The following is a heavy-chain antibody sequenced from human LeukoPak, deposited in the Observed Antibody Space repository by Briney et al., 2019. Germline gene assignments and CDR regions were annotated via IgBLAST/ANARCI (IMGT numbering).Heavy chain of an antibody. Sequence: SETLSLTCTVSGGSISSSSYYWGWIRQPPGKGLEWIGSIYYSGSTYYNPSLKSRVTISVDTSKNQFSLKLSSVTAADTAVYYCARVLDDYSAFDIWGQGTMVTVSS. CDR2: IYYSGST. CDR3: ARVLDDYSAFDI. CDR1: GGSISSSSYY. D-gene: IGHD4-11*01. V-gene: IGHV4-39*07. J-gene: IGHJ3*02.